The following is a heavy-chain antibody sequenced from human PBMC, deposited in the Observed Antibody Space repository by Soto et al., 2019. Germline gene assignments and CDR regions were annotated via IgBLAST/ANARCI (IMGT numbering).Heavy chain of an antibody. V-gene: IGHV4-4*07. CDR1: GGSIRSYY. CDR2: IYTSGST. Sequence: SETLSLTCNVSGGSIRSYYWSWVRQPAGKPLEWIGRIYTSGSTNYNPSLKSRVSMSVDTSKNQFSLGVTSVTAADTAVYYCAREGASGFGMDVWGQGTTVTVSS. D-gene: IGHD1-26*01. CDR3: AREGASGFGMDV. J-gene: IGHJ6*02.